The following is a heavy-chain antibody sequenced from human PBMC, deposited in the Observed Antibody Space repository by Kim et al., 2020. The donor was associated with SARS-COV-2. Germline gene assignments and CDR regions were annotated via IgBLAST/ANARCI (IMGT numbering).Heavy chain of an antibody. CDR3: ARWDRWSGPLNYFDY. CDR2: INPNSGGT. D-gene: IGHD3-3*01. CDR1: GYTFTGYY. Sequence: ASVKVSCKASGYTFTGYYMHWVRQAPGQGLEWMGWINPNSGGTNYAQKFQGRVTMTRDTSISTAYMELSRLRSDDTAVYYCARWDRWSGPLNYFDYWGQGTLVTVSS. J-gene: IGHJ4*02. V-gene: IGHV1-2*02.